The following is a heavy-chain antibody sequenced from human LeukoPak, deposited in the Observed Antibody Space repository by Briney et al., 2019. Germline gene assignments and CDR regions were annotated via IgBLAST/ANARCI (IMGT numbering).Heavy chain of an antibody. J-gene: IGHJ5*02. CDR2: IYYSGST. Sequence: SETLSLTCTVSGGSISSYYWSWIRQPPGKGLEWIGYIYYSGSTNYIPSLKSRVTISVDTSKNQFSLKLSSVTAADTAVYYCARYYDFWSGYYNWFDPWGQGTLVTVSS. CDR3: ARYYDFWSGYYNWFDP. V-gene: IGHV4-59*01. CDR1: GGSISSYY. D-gene: IGHD3-3*01.